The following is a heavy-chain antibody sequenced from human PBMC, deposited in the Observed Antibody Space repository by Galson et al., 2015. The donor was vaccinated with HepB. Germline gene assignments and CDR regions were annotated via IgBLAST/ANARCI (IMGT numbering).Heavy chain of an antibody. J-gene: IGHJ4*02. D-gene: IGHD1-26*01. CDR2: SRNKENSYTT. CDR3: VTVAVKYSDSWFWYFDN. V-gene: IGHV3-72*01. Sequence: SLRLSCAASGFTFSIYAMSWVRQAPGKGLEWVGRSRNKENSYTTEYAASVKGRFTISRGDSGNSLYLEMNSLKTEDTAVYYCVTVAVKYSDSWFWYFDNWGQGTLVTVSS. CDR1: GFTFSIYA.